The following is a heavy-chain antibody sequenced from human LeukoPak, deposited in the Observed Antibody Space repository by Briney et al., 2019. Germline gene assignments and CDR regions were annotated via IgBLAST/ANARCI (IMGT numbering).Heavy chain of an antibody. D-gene: IGHD3-10*01. CDR3: ARGRGGTVVRGYLDY. CDR1: GYAFTNYD. CDR2: MNSNSGNT. J-gene: IGHJ4*02. Sequence: ASVKVSCKASGYAFTNYDIMWVRQATGQGPEWMGWMNSNSGNTGYAQKFQGRVTMTRDTSINTAYMELHSLTSEDTAVYYCARGRGGTVVRGYLDYWGQGTLVTVSS. V-gene: IGHV1-8*01.